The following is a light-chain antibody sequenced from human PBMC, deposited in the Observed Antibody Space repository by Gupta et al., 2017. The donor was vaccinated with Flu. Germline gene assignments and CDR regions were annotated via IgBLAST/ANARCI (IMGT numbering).Light chain of an antibody. CDR2: DAS. Sequence: DIQMAQSPSSLSASVGDRVTITCRASQGIRNDLGWYQQQPWKAPRRLIFDASNLQSGVPSRFSGTGSGTEFTLTISSLQPEDSATYYCLQHNTYPLTFGGGTKVEIK. J-gene: IGKJ4*01. CDR3: LQHNTYPLT. V-gene: IGKV1-17*01. CDR1: QGIRND.